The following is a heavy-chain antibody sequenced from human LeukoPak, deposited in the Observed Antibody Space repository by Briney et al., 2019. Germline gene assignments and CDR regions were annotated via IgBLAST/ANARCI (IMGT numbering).Heavy chain of an antibody. D-gene: IGHD5-24*01. Sequence: GGSLRLSCAASGFTFSTYWMSWIRQAPGKGLEWVASVKEDGSKKEYVDSVKGRFTISRDNAKNSVYLQMNTLRAEDTAVYYCARWRGVQSEFVYWGQGALVTVSS. CDR2: VKEDGSKK. CDR1: GFTFSTYW. CDR3: ARWRGVQSEFVY. J-gene: IGHJ4*02. V-gene: IGHV3-7*01.